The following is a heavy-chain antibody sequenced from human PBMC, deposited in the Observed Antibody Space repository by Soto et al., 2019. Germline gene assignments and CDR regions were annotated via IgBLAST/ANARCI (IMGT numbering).Heavy chain of an antibody. D-gene: IGHD1-1*01. J-gene: IGHJ4*02. Sequence: GGSLRLSCAASGFTFSMYWMHWVRQVPGKGPEWVSRINDDGISTNYADSVKGRFTISRDNAKNTPYLQMNALRVEDTAVYYCTRGHRSTSTGTGAFWGQGTLVTVSS. CDR1: GFTFSMYW. CDR3: TRGHRSTSTGTGAF. V-gene: IGHV3-74*01. CDR2: INDDGIST.